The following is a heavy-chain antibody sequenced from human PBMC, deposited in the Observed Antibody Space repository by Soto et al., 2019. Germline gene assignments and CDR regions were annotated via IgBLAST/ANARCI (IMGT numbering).Heavy chain of an antibody. V-gene: IGHV3-23*01. J-gene: IGHJ4*02. D-gene: IGHD2-15*01. CDR3: AKSPRSCSGGSCYGGYFEY. CDR2: ISGSGGNT. Sequence: EVQLLESGGGLVQPGGSLRLSCAASGFTFSSYAMTWVRQAPGKGLEWVSTISGSGGNTYYAASVKGRFTISRDNSKNTMYLQMNSLRAEDTAIYYCAKSPRSCSGGSCYGGYFEYGGQGALVTVSS. CDR1: GFTFSSYA.